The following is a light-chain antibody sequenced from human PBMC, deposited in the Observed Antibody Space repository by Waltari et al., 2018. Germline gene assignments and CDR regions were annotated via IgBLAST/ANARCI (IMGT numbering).Light chain of an antibody. CDR2: GVN. J-gene: IGLJ2*01. Sequence: QSVLTQPPSVSGAPGQRVTISCTGSWSNIGAGYDVHWYQQLPGKAPTLLVYGVNTRPPGVPDRFFGSKSGTSASLAIPGLQPEDEADYYCCSYSGDTIFGGGTTLTVL. CDR3: CSYSGDTI. V-gene: IGLV1-40*01. CDR1: WSNIGAGYD.